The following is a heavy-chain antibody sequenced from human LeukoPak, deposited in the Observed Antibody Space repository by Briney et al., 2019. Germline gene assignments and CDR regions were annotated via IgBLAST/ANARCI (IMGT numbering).Heavy chain of an antibody. Sequence: PSETLSLTCAVSGYSISSGYYWGWIRQPPGEGLEWIGSIYHSGSTFYNPSLQSRVTISVDTSNNHFSLRLSSVTAADTAVYYCARGLYSSSGYTAFDIWGQGTMVTVSS. CDR1: GYSISSGYY. CDR3: ARGLYSSSGYTAFDI. J-gene: IGHJ3*02. D-gene: IGHD2-2*02. CDR2: IYHSGST. V-gene: IGHV4-38-2*01.